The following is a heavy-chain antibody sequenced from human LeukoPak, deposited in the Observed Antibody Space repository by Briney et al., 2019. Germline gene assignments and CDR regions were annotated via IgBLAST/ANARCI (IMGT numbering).Heavy chain of an antibody. Sequence: ASVKVSCRASGYTFSGYFMYWVRQAPGQGLEWMGWIYPNSGGTKYAQKFQGRVTMTRDTSISTIYMELSSLRSDDTAVYYCARFSGSSNFDYWGQGTLVTVPS. V-gene: IGHV1-2*02. CDR2: IYPNSGGT. CDR3: ARFSGSSNFDY. J-gene: IGHJ4*02. CDR1: GYTFSGYF. D-gene: IGHD1-26*01.